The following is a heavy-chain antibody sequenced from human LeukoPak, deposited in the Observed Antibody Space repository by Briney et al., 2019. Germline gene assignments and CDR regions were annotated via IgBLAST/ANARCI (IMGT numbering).Heavy chain of an antibody. CDR3: ARVSQDYGDRVAFDI. V-gene: IGHV4-59*01. CDR1: GGSISSYY. J-gene: IGHJ3*02. Sequence: PSETLSLTCTVSGGSISSYYWSWIRQPPGKGLEWLGYIYYGGSTNYNPSLKSRVTISVDTPKNQVSLKLTSVTAADTAVYYCARVSQDYGDRVAFDIWGQGTMVTVSS. D-gene: IGHD4-17*01. CDR2: IYYGGST.